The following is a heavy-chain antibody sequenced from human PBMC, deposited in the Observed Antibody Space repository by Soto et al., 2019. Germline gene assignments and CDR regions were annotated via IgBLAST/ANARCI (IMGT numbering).Heavy chain of an antibody. CDR1: GGSISSGGYY. Sequence: QVQLQESGPGLVKPSQTLSLTCTVSGGSISSGGYYWSWIRQHPGKGLEWIGYIYYSGSTYYNPSLKSRFNITVDTSKNQFSLKLSSVTAADTAVYYCATGRQQPEVENWFDPWGQGTLVTVSS. CDR3: ATGRQQPEVENWFDP. J-gene: IGHJ5*02. CDR2: IYYSGST. V-gene: IGHV4-31*03. D-gene: IGHD6-13*01.